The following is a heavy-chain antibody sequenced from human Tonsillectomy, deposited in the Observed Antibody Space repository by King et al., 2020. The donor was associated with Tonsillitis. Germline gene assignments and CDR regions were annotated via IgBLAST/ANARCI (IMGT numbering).Heavy chain of an antibody. CDR1: GFTFSGHG. D-gene: IGHD6-13*01. J-gene: IGHJ1*01. CDR2: IWYDGSNK. V-gene: IGHV3-33*01. Sequence: VQLVESGRGVVQPGRSLRLSCAASGFTFSGHGMHWVRQTPGKGLEWVALIWYDGSNKYYADSVKGRFTISRDNSKNTLYLQMNSLRDDDTAVYYCARGPPNSWYLYFQHWGQGTLVTVSS. CDR3: ARGPPNSWYLYFQH.